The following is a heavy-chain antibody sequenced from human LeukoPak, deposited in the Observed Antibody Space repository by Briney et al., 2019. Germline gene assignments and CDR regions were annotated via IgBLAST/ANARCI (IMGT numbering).Heavy chain of an antibody. CDR2: MNPNSGNT. D-gene: IGHD2-15*01. J-gene: IGHJ4*02. V-gene: IGHV1-8*01. CDR1: GYTFTSYD. CDR3: ARGAPGSYCSGDSCPYFDY. Sequence: ASVKVSCKASGYTFTSYDINWVRQATGQGLEWMGWMNPNSGNTGSAQKFQGRVTMTRNTSISTAYMELNSLKSEDTAVYYCARGAPGSYCSGDSCPYFDYWGQGTLVTVSS.